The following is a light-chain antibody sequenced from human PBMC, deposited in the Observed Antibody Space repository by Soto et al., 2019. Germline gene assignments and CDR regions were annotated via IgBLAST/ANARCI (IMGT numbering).Light chain of an antibody. V-gene: IGKV3-11*01. CDR3: QQRSNWPLLT. Sequence: EIVLTQSPATLSLSPGARATLSCRASQSVSSYLAWYQQKPGQAPRLLIYDASNRATGIPARFSGSGSGTAFTLTISSLEPEDFAVYYCQQRSNWPLLTFGGGTKVEIK. J-gene: IGKJ4*01. CDR1: QSVSSY. CDR2: DAS.